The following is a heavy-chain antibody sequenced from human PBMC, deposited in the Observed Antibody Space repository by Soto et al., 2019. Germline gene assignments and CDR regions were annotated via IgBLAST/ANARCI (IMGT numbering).Heavy chain of an antibody. D-gene: IGHD6-19*01. CDR1: GFTFSSYS. CDR3: ARDMFPGSSGWYSGNAFDI. J-gene: IGHJ3*02. V-gene: IGHV3-21*01. CDR2: ISSSSSCI. Sequence: PGGSLRLSCAASGFTFSSYSMNWVRQAPGKGLEWVSSISSSSSCIYYADSVKGRFTISRDNAKNSLYLQMNSLRAEDTAVYYCARDMFPGSSGWYSGNAFDIWGQGTMVTVSS.